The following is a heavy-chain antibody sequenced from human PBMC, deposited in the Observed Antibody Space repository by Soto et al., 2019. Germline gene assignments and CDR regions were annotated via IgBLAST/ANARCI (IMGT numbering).Heavy chain of an antibody. J-gene: IGHJ4*02. V-gene: IGHV4-59*01. CDR1: GGSINSYY. Sequence: SETLSLTCSVSGGSINSYYWNWIRQPPGKGLESIGCIYYTGTTYYIPSLKSRVTISVDTSNNPFSLKLTSVTAADTAVYYCARSRGRALAVDYWGQGALVTVSS. CDR3: ARSRGRALAVDY. D-gene: IGHD1-1*01. CDR2: IYYTGTT.